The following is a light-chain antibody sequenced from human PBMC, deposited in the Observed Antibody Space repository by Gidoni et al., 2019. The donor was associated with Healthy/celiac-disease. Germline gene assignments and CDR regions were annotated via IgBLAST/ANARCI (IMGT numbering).Light chain of an antibody. J-gene: IGKJ1*01. CDR3: QQYGSSPCT. V-gene: IGKV3-20*01. CDR1: QSVSSSY. Sequence: EIVLTQSPGTPSLSPGERATLSCRASQSVSSSYLAWYQQKPGQAPRLLIDGASSRATGIPDRFSGSGSGTDFTLTISRLEPEDFAVYYCQQYGSSPCTFGQGTKVEIK. CDR2: GAS.